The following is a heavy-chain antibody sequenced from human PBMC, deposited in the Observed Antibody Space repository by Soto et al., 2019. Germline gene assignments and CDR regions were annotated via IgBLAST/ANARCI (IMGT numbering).Heavy chain of an antibody. D-gene: IGHD1-1*01. J-gene: IGHJ5*02. CDR3: ARDFNEDYYRIYNHLDP. Sequence: SETLSHTCAVSSGSISSSNWWSWVRQPPGKGLEWIGEIYHSGSTNYNPSLKSRVTISVDKSKNQFSLKLSSVTAADTAVYYCARDFNEDYYRIYNHLDPWGQGTLVTVSS. CDR1: SGSISSSNW. CDR2: IYHSGST. V-gene: IGHV4-4*02.